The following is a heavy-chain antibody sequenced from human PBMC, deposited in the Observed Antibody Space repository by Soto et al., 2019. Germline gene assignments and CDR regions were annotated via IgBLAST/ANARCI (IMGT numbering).Heavy chain of an antibody. CDR1: GYTLTELS. D-gene: IGHD6-19*01. J-gene: IGHJ6*02. Sequence: GASVEVSCKVSGYTLTELSMHWVQQAPGKGLAWMGGFDPEDGETIYAQKFQGRVTMTEDTSTDTAYMELSSLRSEDTAVYYCATTPPIAVAGTPNYYYYYGMDVWGQGTTVTVSS. V-gene: IGHV1-24*01. CDR2: FDPEDGET. CDR3: ATTPPIAVAGTPNYYYYYGMDV.